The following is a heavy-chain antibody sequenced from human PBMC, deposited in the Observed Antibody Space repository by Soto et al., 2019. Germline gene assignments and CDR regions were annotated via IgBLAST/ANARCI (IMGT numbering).Heavy chain of an antibody. CDR3: AHIKPGYSSSWYIGWFDP. V-gene: IGHV2-5*02. D-gene: IGHD6-13*01. CDR2: IYWDDDK. J-gene: IGHJ5*02. Sequence: QITLKESGPTLVKPTQTLTLTCTFSGFSLSTSVVGVGWIRQPPGKALEWLALIYWDDDKRYSPSLKSRLTITKDTSKNQMVLTMTNMDPVDTATYYCAHIKPGYSSSWYIGWFDPWGQGTLVTVSS. CDR1: GFSLSTSVVG.